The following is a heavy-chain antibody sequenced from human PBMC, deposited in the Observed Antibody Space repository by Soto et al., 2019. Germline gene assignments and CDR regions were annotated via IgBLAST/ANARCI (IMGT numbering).Heavy chain of an antibody. Sequence: QVQLQESGPGLVKHSETLSLTCTVSGGSVSSGSYYWSWIRQPPGKGLEWIGYIYYSGSTNYNPSLKSRVTISVDTSKNQFSLKLSSVTAADTAVYYCARDTVAIFGVVSSYYYYYGMDVWGQGTTVTVAS. CDR1: GGSVSSGSYY. D-gene: IGHD3-3*01. CDR2: IYYSGST. CDR3: ARDTVAIFGVVSSYYYYYGMDV. V-gene: IGHV4-61*01. J-gene: IGHJ6*02.